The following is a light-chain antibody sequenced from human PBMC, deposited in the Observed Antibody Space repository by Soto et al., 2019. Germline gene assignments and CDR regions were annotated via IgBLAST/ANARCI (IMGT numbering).Light chain of an antibody. V-gene: IGLV1-40*01. J-gene: IGLJ3*02. CDR3: QSYDSSLSVWV. Sequence: QAVVTQPPSVSGAPGQRVTISCTGSSSNIGAGYDVHWYHQLPGTAPKLLIYGNNNRPSGVPDRFSGSRSGTSASLAITGLQAEDAADYYCQSYDSSLSVWVFGGGTKLTVL. CDR2: GNN. CDR1: SSNIGAGYD.